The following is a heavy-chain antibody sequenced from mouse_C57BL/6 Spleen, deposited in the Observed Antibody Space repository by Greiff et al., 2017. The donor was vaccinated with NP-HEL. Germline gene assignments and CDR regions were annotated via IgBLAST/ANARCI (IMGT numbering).Heavy chain of an antibody. CDR3: ARREDMVTMAMDY. CDR1: GYTFTSYW. D-gene: IGHD2-2*01. CDR2: IHPNSGST. Sequence: QVQLQQPGAELVKPGASVKLSCKASGYTFTSYWMHWVKQRPGQGLEWIGMIHPNSGSTNYNEKFKSKATLTVDKSSSTAYMQLSSLTSEDSAVYYCARREDMVTMAMDYWGQGTSVTVSS. V-gene: IGHV1-64*01. J-gene: IGHJ4*01.